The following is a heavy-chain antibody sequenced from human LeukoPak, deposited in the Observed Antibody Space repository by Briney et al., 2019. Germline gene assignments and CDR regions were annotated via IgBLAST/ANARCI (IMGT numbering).Heavy chain of an antibody. CDR2: ISAYNGNT. D-gene: IGHD3-9*01. J-gene: IGHJ6*02. CDR3: ARDHYDILTGYNGMDV. Sequence: ASVNVSCKASGYTFTSYGISWVRQAPGQGLEWMGWISAYNGNTNYAQKLQGRVTMTTDTSTSTAYMELRSLRSDDTAVYYCARDHYDILTGYNGMDVWGQGTTVTVSS. V-gene: IGHV1-18*01. CDR1: GYTFTSYG.